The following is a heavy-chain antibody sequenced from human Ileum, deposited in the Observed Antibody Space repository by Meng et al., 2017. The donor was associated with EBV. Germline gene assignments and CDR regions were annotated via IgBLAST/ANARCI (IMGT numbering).Heavy chain of an antibody. CDR2: IYKSGST. Sequence: QGRLQQAGPGLVKPSQTLSLTCAVSGGSISSGGYYWSWIRHPPGKGLEWIGYIYKSGSTYYNPSLTSRVTISVDTSKNQFFLKLGSVTAADTGVYYCARGGDTSGYSLDYWGQGILVTVSS. CDR3: ARGGDTSGYSLDY. D-gene: IGHD3-22*01. CDR1: GGSISSGGYY. V-gene: IGHV4-30-4*01. J-gene: IGHJ4*02.